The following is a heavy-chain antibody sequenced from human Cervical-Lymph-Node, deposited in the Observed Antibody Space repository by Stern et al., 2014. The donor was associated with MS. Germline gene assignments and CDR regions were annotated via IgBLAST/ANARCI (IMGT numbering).Heavy chain of an antibody. V-gene: IGHV1-18*01. D-gene: IGHD1-1*01. CDR1: GYTFTSYG. CDR2: ISAYNGNT. J-gene: IGHJ4*02. CDR3: ARAAGILDF. Sequence: QVQLVESGNEVKKPGASVKVSCEASGYTFTSYGISWVRQAPGQGLEWMGWISAYNGNTNYEQKFQDRVTITTDTSTSTVYMELRKLRSDDAALYYCARAAGILDFWGQGTLVTVSS.